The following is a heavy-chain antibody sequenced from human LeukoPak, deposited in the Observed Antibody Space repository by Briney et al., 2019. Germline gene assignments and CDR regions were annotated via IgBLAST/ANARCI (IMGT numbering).Heavy chain of an antibody. Sequence: SETLSLTCTVSGGSISSYYWSWIRQPPGKGLEWIGYIYYSGSTNYNPSLKSRVTISVDTSKNQFSLKLSSVTAADTAVYYCAGNYVASYWFDPWGQGTLVTVSS. CDR3: AGNYVASYWFDP. CDR2: IYYSGST. D-gene: IGHD1-7*01. J-gene: IGHJ5*02. CDR1: GGSISSYY. V-gene: IGHV4-59*01.